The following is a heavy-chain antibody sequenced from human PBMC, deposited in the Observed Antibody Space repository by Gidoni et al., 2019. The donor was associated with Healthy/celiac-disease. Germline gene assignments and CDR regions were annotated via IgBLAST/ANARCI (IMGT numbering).Heavy chain of an antibody. CDR3: ARVRASPRPAAMSYYFDY. Sequence: QVQLQQSGPGLVKPSPTLSLTCAISGDSVSSHSAAWNWIRQSPSRGLEWLGRTYYRSKWYNDYAVSVKSRITINPDTSKNQFSLQLNSVTPEDTAVYYCARVRASPRPAAMSYYFDYWGQGTLVTVSS. CDR1: GDSVSSHSAA. CDR2: TYYRSKWYN. D-gene: IGHD2-2*01. J-gene: IGHJ4*02. V-gene: IGHV6-1*01.